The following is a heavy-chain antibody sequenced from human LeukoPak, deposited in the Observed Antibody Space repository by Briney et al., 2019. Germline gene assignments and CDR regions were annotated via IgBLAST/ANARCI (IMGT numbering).Heavy chain of an antibody. V-gene: IGHV4-61*02. CDR1: GGSISSGSYY. Sequence: PSETLSLTCTVSGGSISSGSYYWSWIRQPAGKGLEWIGRFYTSGSTNYNPSLKSRVTISVDTSKNQFSLKLSSVTAADTAVYYCARDRSELRYFDEALFDPWGQGTLVTVSS. CDR3: ARDRSELRYFDEALFDP. CDR2: FYTSGST. J-gene: IGHJ5*02. D-gene: IGHD3-9*01.